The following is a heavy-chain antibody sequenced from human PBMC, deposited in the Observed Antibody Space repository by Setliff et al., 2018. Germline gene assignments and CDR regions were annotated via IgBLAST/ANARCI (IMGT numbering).Heavy chain of an antibody. CDR3: ARDPYSSSWYNWFDP. CDR1: GYTFTSYA. D-gene: IGHD6-13*01. V-gene: IGHV1-18*01. Sequence: ASVKVSCKASGYTFTSYAISWVRQAPGQGLEWMGWISAYNGNTNYAQKLQGRVTMTTDTSTSTAYMELRSLRSDDTAVYYCARDPYSSSWYNWFDPWGQGTLVTVSS. CDR2: ISAYNGNT. J-gene: IGHJ5*02.